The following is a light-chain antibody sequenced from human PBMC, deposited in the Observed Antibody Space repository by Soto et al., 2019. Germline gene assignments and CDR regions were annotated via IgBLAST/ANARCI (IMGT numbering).Light chain of an antibody. V-gene: IGLV1-40*01. CDR2: ANR. J-gene: IGLJ1*01. Sequence: QSVLTQPPSVSGAPGRRVTISCTGSSSNIGAGYDVHWYQQLPGTAPKLLIYANRNRPAGVPDRFSASKSGTSASLAITGLQAEDEADYYCQSYDSSPSGYVFGTGTKVTVL. CDR3: QSYDSSPSGYV. CDR1: SSNIGAGYD.